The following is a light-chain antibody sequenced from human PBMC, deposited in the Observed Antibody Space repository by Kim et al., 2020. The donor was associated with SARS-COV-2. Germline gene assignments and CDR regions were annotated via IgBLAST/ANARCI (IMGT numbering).Light chain of an antibody. CDR2: DAS. CDR3: QLERT. Sequence: ATLSLSPGERATLSCRASQSVSSYLAWYQQKPGQAPRLLIYDASNRATGIPARFSGSGSGTDFTLTISSLEPEDFAVYYCQLERTFGQGTKVDIK. J-gene: IGKJ1*01. V-gene: IGKV3-11*01. CDR1: QSVSSY.